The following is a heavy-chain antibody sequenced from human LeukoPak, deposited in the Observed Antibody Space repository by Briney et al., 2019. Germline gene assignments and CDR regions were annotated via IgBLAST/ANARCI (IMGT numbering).Heavy chain of an antibody. D-gene: IGHD3-16*01. V-gene: IGHV3-74*01. CDR1: GLPHSTYW. CDR2: IKFDGILA. J-gene: IGHJ2*01. CDR3: VTGHYDSRMYFDL. Sequence: GGSLRLSCTPSGLPHSTYWVHWVRHAPGRGGVWGSRIKFDGILASYADSVKGRFAISRDNAKNTQYLQMNTLGTEDTAVYYCVTGHYDSRMYFDLWGRGTLVTVSS.